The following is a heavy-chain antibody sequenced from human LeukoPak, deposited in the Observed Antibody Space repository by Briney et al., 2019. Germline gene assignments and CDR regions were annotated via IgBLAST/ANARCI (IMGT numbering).Heavy chain of an antibody. CDR2: ISGSATST. J-gene: IGHJ4*02. CDR3: AKDNRGYTYGTFDY. CDR1: GFTFSSYA. V-gene: IGHV3-23*01. D-gene: IGHD5-18*01. Sequence: GGSLRLSCAASGFTFSSYAMSWIRQAPGKGLEWGSSISGSATSTYYADSVKGRFTISRDNSKNTLYLQMNSLRAEDTAIYYCAKDNRGYTYGTFDYWGQGTLVTVSS.